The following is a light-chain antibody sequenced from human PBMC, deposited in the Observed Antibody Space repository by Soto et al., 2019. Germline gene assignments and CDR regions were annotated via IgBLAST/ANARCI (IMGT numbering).Light chain of an antibody. CDR3: QQSYSTPRT. CDR1: QSVSSH. J-gene: IGKJ1*01. CDR2: DAS. Sequence: EIVMRQSPATLSVSPGEGATVSCRASQSVSSHLAWYQHKPGQAPRLLFYDASTRATGIPARFSGSGSGTEFTLTISTLQPEDFAAYYCQQSYSTPRTFGQGTKVDIK. V-gene: IGKV3-15*01.